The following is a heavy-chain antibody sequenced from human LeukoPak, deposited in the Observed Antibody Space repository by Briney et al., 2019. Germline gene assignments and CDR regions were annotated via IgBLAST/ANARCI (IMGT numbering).Heavy chain of an antibody. Sequence: PGGSLRLSCAASGFTFSSYAMSWVRQAPGKGLEWVSAISGSGGSTYYAASVKGRFTISRDNSKNTLYLQMNSLRAEDTAVYYCAKRVVVPAAMTIPDDAFDIWGQGTMVTVSS. CDR1: GFTFSSYA. V-gene: IGHV3-23*01. D-gene: IGHD2-2*01. J-gene: IGHJ3*02. CDR2: ISGSGGST. CDR3: AKRVVVPAAMTIPDDAFDI.